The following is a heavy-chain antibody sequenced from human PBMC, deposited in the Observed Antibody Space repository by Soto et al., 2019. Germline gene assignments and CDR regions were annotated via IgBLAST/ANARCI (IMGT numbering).Heavy chain of an antibody. CDR3: AAQGGLESRYFYALFA. CDR1: AGSVTSDPYY. Sequence: QVQLQQSGPGLVKPSETLSLTCTVPAGSVTSDPYYWTWVRRRPGKGLEWIGYIYYTGSTYYSPSLRSRVSISRDTSKSQFSLILTSVTAADTAVYYCAAQGGLESRYFYALFAWGQGTLVTVSS. D-gene: IGHD2-15*01. V-gene: IGHV4-31*03. J-gene: IGHJ5*02. CDR2: IYYTGST.